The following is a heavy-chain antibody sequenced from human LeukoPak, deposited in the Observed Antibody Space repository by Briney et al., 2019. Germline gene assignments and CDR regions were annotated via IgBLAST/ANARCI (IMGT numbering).Heavy chain of an antibody. CDR1: GYSISSGYY. D-gene: IGHD5-24*01. J-gene: IGHJ4*02. CDR2: IYHSGST. Sequence: PSETLSLTCAVSGYSISSGYYWGCIRQPPGKGLEWIGSIYHSGSTYYNPSLKSRVTISVDTSKNQFSLKLSSVTAADTAVYYCARLGGDGYNRDFDYWGQGTLVTVSS. V-gene: IGHV4-38-2*01. CDR3: ARLGGDGYNRDFDY.